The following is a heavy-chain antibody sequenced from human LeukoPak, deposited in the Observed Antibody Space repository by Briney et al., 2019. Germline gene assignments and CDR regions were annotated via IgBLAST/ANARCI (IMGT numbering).Heavy chain of an antibody. CDR1: GYPFTTYG. V-gene: IGHV1-69*04. D-gene: IGHD2-15*01. CDR2: IIPSLDVA. CDR3: ARDHCSPGTCLGGH. Sequence: SVKVSCKASGYPFTTYGISWVRQAPGQGLEWIGRIIPSLDVANYAHKFQGRVTLSVDRDTATTYMEVTSLRSEDTAIYYCARDHCSPGTCLGGHWGQGTLVTVSS. J-gene: IGHJ4*02.